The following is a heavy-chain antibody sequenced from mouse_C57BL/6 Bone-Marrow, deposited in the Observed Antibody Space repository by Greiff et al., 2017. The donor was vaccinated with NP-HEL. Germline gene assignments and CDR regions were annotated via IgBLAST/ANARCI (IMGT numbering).Heavy chain of an antibody. CDR2: IYPGSGNT. D-gene: IGHD1-1*01. CDR3: ERGGGDYYGSSYGWFAY. Sequence: QVQLKESGPELVKPGASVKISCKASGYSFTSYYIHWVKQRPGQGLEWIGWIYPGSGNTKYNEKFKGKATLTADTSSSTAYMQLSSLTSEDSAVYYCERGGGDYYGSSYGWFAYWGQGTLVTVSA. V-gene: IGHV1-66*01. CDR1: GYSFTSYY. J-gene: IGHJ3*01.